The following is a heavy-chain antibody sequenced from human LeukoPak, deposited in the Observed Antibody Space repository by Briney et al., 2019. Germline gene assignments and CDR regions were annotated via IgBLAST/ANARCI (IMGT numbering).Heavy chain of an antibody. CDR2: IYPGDSDT. Sequence: GESLKISCKGSGYSFTSYWIGWVRQMPGKGLEWMGIIYPGDSDTRYSPSFQGQVTISADKSISTAYLQWSSLKASDTAIYYCARGSSSWAFYQYFQHWGQGTLVTVSS. CDR1: GYSFTSYW. D-gene: IGHD6-13*01. CDR3: ARGSSSWAFYQYFQH. J-gene: IGHJ1*01. V-gene: IGHV5-51*01.